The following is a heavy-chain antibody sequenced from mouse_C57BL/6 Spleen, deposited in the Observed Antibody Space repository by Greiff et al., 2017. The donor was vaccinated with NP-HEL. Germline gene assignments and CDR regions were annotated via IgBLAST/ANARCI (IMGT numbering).Heavy chain of an antibody. J-gene: IGHJ3*01. CDR3: ATQLTGTKWFAY. CDR2: IWSGGST. Sequence: VKLQESGPGLVQPSQSLSITCTVSGFSLTSYGVHWVRQSPGKGLEWLGVIWSGGSTDYNAAFISRLSISKDNSKSQVFFKMNSLQADDTAIYYCATQLTGTKWFAYWGQGTLVTVSA. V-gene: IGHV2-2*01. CDR1: GFSLTSYG. D-gene: IGHD4-1*01.